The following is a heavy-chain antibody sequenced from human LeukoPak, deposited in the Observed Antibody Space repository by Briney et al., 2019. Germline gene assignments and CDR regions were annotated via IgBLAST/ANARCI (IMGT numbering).Heavy chain of an antibody. CDR1: GFTFSSYA. Sequence: GRSLRLSCAASGFTFSSYAMHWVRQAPGKGLEWVAVISCDGSNKYYADSVKGRFTISRDNSKNTLYLQMNSLRAEDTAVYYCARGKDGVITRYFDYWGQGTLVTVSS. J-gene: IGHJ4*02. CDR3: ARGKDGVITRYFDY. V-gene: IGHV3-30-3*01. D-gene: IGHD3-22*01. CDR2: ISCDGSNK.